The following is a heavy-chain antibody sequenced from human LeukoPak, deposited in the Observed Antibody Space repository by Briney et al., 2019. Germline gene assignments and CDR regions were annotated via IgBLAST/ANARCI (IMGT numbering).Heavy chain of an antibody. D-gene: IGHD3-10*01. Sequence: ASVKVSCKASGYTFTGYYMHWVRQATGQGLEWMGWINPNSGGTNYAQKFQGRVNMTTDTSTSTAYMELRSLRSDDTAVYYCARDRTRGVSYFDYWGQGTLVTVSS. CDR2: INPNSGGT. V-gene: IGHV1-2*02. CDR1: GYTFTGYY. CDR3: ARDRTRGVSYFDY. J-gene: IGHJ4*02.